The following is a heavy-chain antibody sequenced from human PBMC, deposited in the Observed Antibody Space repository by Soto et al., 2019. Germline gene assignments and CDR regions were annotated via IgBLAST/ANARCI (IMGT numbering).Heavy chain of an antibody. D-gene: IGHD3-3*01. CDR2: ISAYNGNT. Sequence: ASVKFSCKASGYTFTSYGISWVRQAPGQGLEWMGWISAYNGNTNYAQKLQGRVTMTTDTSTSTAYMELRSLRSDDTAVYYCARVNLVYDFWSGYSTSAPMDVWGQGTTVTVSS. CDR3: ARVNLVYDFWSGYSTSAPMDV. CDR1: GYTFTSYG. J-gene: IGHJ6*02. V-gene: IGHV1-18*01.